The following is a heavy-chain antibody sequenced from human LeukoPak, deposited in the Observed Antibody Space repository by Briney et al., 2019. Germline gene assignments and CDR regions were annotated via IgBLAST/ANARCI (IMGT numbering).Heavy chain of an antibody. V-gene: IGHV3-30*18. CDR1: GFTFSMHA. D-gene: IGHD2/OR15-2a*01. CDR2: ISYDGSNE. J-gene: IGHJ6*04. CDR3: AKERVIALPHYYGMGV. Sequence: GGSLRLSCTVSGFTFSMHAMHWVRQAPGKGLEWVAVISYDGSNEYYADSVKVRFTISRDNSKNMLYLQMNSLRPEDTAVYSCAKERVIALPHYYGMGVWGKGTTVTVSA.